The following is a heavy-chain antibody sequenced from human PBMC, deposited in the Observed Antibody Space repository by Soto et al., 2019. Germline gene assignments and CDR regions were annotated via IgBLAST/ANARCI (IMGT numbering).Heavy chain of an antibody. CDR2: IQQDGSEK. Sequence: EVQLVESGGGLIQPGGSLRLSCAASGFSFSIYWMTWVRQAPGKGLEWVANIQQDGSEKNYVDSVKGRFTISRDNAKNSLYLQMNSLRAEDTAVYYCARDPYQLSNYYGSEFDYWGQGTLVTVSS. J-gene: IGHJ4*02. CDR3: ARDPYQLSNYYGSEFDY. D-gene: IGHD3-10*01. V-gene: IGHV3-7*01. CDR1: GFSFSIYW.